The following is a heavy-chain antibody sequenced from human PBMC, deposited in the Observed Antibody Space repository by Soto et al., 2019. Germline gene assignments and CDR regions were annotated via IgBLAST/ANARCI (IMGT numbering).Heavy chain of an antibody. CDR3: TTRYYYGSGSYTHYYYYYGMDV. Sequence: EVQLVESGGGLVQPGGSLKLSCAASGFTFSGSAMHWVRQASGKGLEWVGRIRSKANSYATAYAASVKGRFTISRDDSKNTAYLQMNRLKTEDTAVYYCTTRYYYGSGSYTHYYYYYGMDVWGQGTTVTVSS. J-gene: IGHJ6*02. V-gene: IGHV3-73*02. CDR2: IRSKANSYAT. D-gene: IGHD3-10*01. CDR1: GFTFSGSA.